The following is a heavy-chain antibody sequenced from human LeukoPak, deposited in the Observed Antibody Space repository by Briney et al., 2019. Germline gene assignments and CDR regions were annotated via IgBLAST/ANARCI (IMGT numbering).Heavy chain of an antibody. Sequence: GGSLRLSCAASGFIFSTYDMSWVRQAPGKGLEWVSGISSGGGSAYYAESVEGRFTISRDNSKEMLYLQMNSLRAEDTAVYYCARDFEVEEYSSSSAYYYYYGMDVRGQGTTVTVSS. CDR1: GFIFSTYD. CDR3: ARDFEVEEYSSSSAYYYYYGMDV. D-gene: IGHD6-6*01. V-gene: IGHV3-23*01. J-gene: IGHJ6*02. CDR2: ISSGGGSA.